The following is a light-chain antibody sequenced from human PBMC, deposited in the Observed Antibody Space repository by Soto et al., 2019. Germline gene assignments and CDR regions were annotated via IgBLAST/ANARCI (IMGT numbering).Light chain of an antibody. J-gene: IGKJ2*01. Sequence: EIVLTQSPGTLSLSPGERATLSCRASQSVSSSYVAWYQQTPGQAPRLLIYGASSRATGIPDRFSGSGSGTDFTLTISRLEPEDFAVYYCQQDDASLYTFGQGTKLEI. V-gene: IGKV3-20*01. CDR2: GAS. CDR3: QQDDASLYT. CDR1: QSVSSSY.